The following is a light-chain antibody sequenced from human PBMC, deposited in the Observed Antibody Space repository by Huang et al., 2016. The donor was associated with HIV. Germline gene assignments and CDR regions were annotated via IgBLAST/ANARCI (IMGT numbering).Light chain of an antibody. CDR3: QQGYTTPFS. Sequence: DIQMTQSPSSLSASVGNRVTLTCRASQNINSDLNWYQQKPGKAPALLIYAESSLYSEVPSRISASGSGTHFTLTISSLRPEDFATYYCQQGYTTPFSFGPGTKVEIK. CDR2: AES. V-gene: IGKV1-39*01. J-gene: IGKJ3*01. CDR1: QNINSD.